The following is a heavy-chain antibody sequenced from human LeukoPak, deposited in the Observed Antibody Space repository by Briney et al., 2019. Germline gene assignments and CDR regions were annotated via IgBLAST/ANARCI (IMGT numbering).Heavy chain of an antibody. CDR1: GGSFSGYY. Sequence: SETLSLTCAVYGGSFSGYYWSWIRQPPGKGLEWIEEINHSGSTNYNPSLKSRVTISVDTSKNQFSLKLSSVTAADTAVYYCARGSSRESYWGQGTLVTVSS. J-gene: IGHJ4*02. D-gene: IGHD2-2*01. V-gene: IGHV4-34*01. CDR3: ARGSSRESY. CDR2: INHSGST.